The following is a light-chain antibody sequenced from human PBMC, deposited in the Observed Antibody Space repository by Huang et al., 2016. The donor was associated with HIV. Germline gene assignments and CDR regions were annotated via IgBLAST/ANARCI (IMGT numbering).Light chain of an antibody. V-gene: IGKV2-28*01. Sequence: IVMTQSPLSLPVTPGEPASISCRSSQSPLHSDGYTYLDWYLQKPEQSPQLLIYVGSNRAYGVPDRFSGSGSGKDFTLRISRVEAEDVGIYYCIQVLQTPVTFGPGTKVDIK. CDR3: IQVLQTPVT. J-gene: IGKJ3*01. CDR1: QSPLHSDGYTY. CDR2: VGS.